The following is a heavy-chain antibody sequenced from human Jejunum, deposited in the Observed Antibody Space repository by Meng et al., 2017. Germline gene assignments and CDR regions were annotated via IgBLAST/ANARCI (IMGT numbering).Heavy chain of an antibody. CDR3: ARDDGGTYRY. CDR1: GFSFSDYY. Sequence: VGSGGGWVQAGGSLSSSCAASGFSFSDYYMDWVRQTPGKGLEWIGRARNQANNYASEYIASVKGRFTISRDESKNSLYLQMNSLKTEDTALYYCARDDGGTYRYWGQGTLVTVSS. V-gene: IGHV3-72*01. J-gene: IGHJ4*02. D-gene: IGHD3-16*02. CDR2: ARNQANNYAS.